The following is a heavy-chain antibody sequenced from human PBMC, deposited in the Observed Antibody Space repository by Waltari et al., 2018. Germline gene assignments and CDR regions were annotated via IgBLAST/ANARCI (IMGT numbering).Heavy chain of an antibody. CDR2: INHSGST. D-gene: IGHD4-17*01. J-gene: IGHJ3*02. Sequence: QVQLQQWGAGLLKPSETLSLTCAVYGGSFSGYYWSWIRQPPGKGLEWIGEINHSGSTNSNPSLKSRVTISVDTSKNQFSLRLSSVTAAYTAVYYCARITTVTTSAFDIWGQGTMVTVSS. CDR1: GGSFSGYY. CDR3: ARITTVTTSAFDI. V-gene: IGHV4-34*01.